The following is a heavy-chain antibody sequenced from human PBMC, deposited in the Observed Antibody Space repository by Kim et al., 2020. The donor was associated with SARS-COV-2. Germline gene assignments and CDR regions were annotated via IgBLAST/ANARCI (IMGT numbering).Heavy chain of an antibody. V-gene: IGHV3-33*01. CDR2: IWYDGSNK. Sequence: GGSLRLSCAASGFTFSSYGMHWVRQAPGKGLEWVAVIWYDGSNKYYADSVKGRFTISRDNSKNTLYLQMNSLRAEDTAVYYCARARVLDLLDYWGQGTLVTVSS. D-gene: IGHD3-10*01. J-gene: IGHJ4*02. CDR1: GFTFSSYG. CDR3: ARARVLDLLDY.